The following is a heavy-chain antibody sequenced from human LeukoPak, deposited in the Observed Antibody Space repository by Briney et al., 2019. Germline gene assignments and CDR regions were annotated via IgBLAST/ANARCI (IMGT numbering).Heavy chain of an antibody. Sequence: GGSLRLSCAASGFTFDDYGMSWVRQAPGKGLEWVSGIDWNGGSTGYADSAKGRFTISRDNAKNSLYLQMNSLRAEDTALYYCARAAGYSNYASPFDYWGQGTLVTVSS. J-gene: IGHJ4*02. CDR2: IDWNGGST. D-gene: IGHD4-11*01. CDR1: GFTFDDYG. V-gene: IGHV3-20*04. CDR3: ARAAGYSNYASPFDY.